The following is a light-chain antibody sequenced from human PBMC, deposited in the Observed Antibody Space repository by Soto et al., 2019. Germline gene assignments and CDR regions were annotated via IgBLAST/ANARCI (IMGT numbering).Light chain of an antibody. CDR3: SSYTSTNTPLV. CDR2: DVT. Sequence: QSVLTQPASVSGSPGQSITIPCTGTSSDIGGYDYVSWYQQRPGKAPKLMICDVTNRPSGVSNRFSGSKSGDTASLTISGLQAEDEADYYSSSYTSTNTPLVFGTGTKVTVL. V-gene: IGLV2-14*01. CDR1: SSDIGGYDY. J-gene: IGLJ1*01.